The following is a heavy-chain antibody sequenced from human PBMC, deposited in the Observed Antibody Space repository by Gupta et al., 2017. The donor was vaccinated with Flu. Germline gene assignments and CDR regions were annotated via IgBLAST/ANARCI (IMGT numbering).Heavy chain of an antibody. CDR3: ARQGTPGALDN. J-gene: IGHJ4*02. D-gene: IGHD1-26*01. CDR1: GYAFTRDH. V-gene: IGHV1-2*06. CDR2: IKPAFGGP. Sequence: QEQLVQSGAEVKKPGTSVKVSCKASGYAFTRDHIHWVRQAPGQGLEWMGRIKPAFGGPNYSQKFQGRVTVTSDTSISTVCMELSSLTSDDTAIYYCARQGTPGALDNWGQGTLVTVSS.